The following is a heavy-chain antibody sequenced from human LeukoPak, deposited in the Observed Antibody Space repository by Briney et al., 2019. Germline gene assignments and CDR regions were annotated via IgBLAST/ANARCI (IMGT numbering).Heavy chain of an antibody. Sequence: GGSLRLSCAASGFTFSSYAMSWVRQAPGKGLEWVSAISGSGGSTYYADSVKGRFTISRDNSKNTLYLQMNSLRAEDTAVYYCAKDRDAYYYDSSGPYPVFDYWGQGTLVTDSS. CDR2: ISGSGGST. CDR1: GFTFSSYA. V-gene: IGHV3-23*01. CDR3: AKDRDAYYYDSSGPYPVFDY. D-gene: IGHD3-22*01. J-gene: IGHJ4*02.